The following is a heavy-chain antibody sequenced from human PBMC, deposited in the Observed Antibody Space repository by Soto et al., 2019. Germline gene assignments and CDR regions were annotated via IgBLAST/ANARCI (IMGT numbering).Heavy chain of an antibody. J-gene: IGHJ1*01. D-gene: IGHD3-22*01. Sequence: GGSLRLSCAASGFTFSSYAMTWVRQAPGKGLEWVSIISGSGGTTYYADSVKGRFTISRDNSKNTLYLQMNSPRADDTAVYYCAKEDNYYDSSGYYLEYFHHWGQGTLVTVSS. CDR3: AKEDNYYDSSGYYLEYFHH. CDR2: ISGSGGTT. CDR1: GFTFSSYA. V-gene: IGHV3-23*01.